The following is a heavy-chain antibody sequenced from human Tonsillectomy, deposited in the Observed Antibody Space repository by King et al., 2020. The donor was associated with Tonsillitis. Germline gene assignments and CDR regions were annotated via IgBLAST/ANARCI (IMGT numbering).Heavy chain of an antibody. CDR3: TSLGDDTVTTFNY. D-gene: IGHD4-11*01. CDR2: IRSKANSYAT. J-gene: IGHJ4*02. V-gene: IGHV3-73*02. CDR1: GFTFSGSA. Sequence: VQLVESGGGLVQPGGSLKLPCIASGFTFSGSAMHWVRQASGRGLEWVGRIRSKANSYATEYAASGEGRFTISSDDSNNMVYLQMNSLKTEDTAVYYCTSLGDDTVTTFNYWGQGTLVTVSS.